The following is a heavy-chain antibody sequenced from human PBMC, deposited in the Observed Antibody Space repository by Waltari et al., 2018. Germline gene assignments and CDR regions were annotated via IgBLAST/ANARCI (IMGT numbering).Heavy chain of an antibody. D-gene: IGHD3-22*01. CDR1: GYSFTSYW. J-gene: IGHJ6*02. V-gene: IGHV5-51*01. CDR2: ILPRAVCT. Sequence: EVQLVQSGAEVKKPGESLKISCKGSGYSFTSYWIGWVRQMPGKGLGWMGIILPRAVCTVYSPSFQAQVTISSGKSISTAYLQWCGLKASDTAMYYCARAYDAHYGMDVWGQGTTVTVSS. CDR3: ARAYDAHYGMDV.